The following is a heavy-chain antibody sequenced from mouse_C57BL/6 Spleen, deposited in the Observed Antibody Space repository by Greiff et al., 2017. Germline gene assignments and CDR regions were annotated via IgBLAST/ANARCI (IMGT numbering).Heavy chain of an antibody. V-gene: IGHV5-16*01. CDR2: INYDGSST. D-gene: IGHD1-1*01. CDR3: ARITGSSHAMDY. J-gene: IGHJ4*01. CDR1: GFTFSDYY. Sequence: EVQLQQSEGGLVQPGSSMKLSCTASGFTFSDYYMAWVRQVPEKGLEWVANINYDGSSTYYLDSLKSRFIISRDNAKNILYLQMSSLKSEDTATYYCARITGSSHAMDYWGQGTSVTVSS.